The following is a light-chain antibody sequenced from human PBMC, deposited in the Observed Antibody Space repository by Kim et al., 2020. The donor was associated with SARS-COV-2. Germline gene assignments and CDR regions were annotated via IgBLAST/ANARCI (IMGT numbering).Light chain of an antibody. CDR3: LVLHNSAWV. Sequence: PSLTVSPGGTVTRTCASGGYHPNWFQQKPGQPPRALIYGATRKHPWTPARFSGSLLGGKAALTVSSVQPEDEADYFCLVLHNSAWVFGGGTQLTVL. J-gene: IGLJ3*02. CDR1: GYH. CDR2: GAT. V-gene: IGLV7-43*01.